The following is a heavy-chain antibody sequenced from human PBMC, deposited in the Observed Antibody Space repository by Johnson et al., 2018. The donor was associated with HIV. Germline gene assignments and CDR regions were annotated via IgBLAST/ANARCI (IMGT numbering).Heavy chain of an antibody. CDR3: ARDKCSGGSCYPDAFDI. V-gene: IGHV3-30*02. CDR2: IQNDGSNT. J-gene: IGHJ3*02. CDR1: GFTFTNYG. D-gene: IGHD2-15*01. Sequence: VQLVESGGGVVQPGGSLRLSCTASGFTFTNYGMHWVRQAPGKGLEWVAFIQNDGSNTYYADSVKGRFTISRDNSKNTLYLQMGSLRAEDMAVYYCARDKCSGGSCYPDAFDIWGQGTMVTVSS.